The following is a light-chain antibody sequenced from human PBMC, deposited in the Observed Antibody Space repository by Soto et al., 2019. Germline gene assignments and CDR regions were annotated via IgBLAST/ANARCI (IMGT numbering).Light chain of an antibody. Sequence: QSAPTQPRSVSGSLGQSVTISCTGTNSDVGGYDYVSWFQHSPGKAPKLIIHDVRERPSGVPDRFSGSRSGNTASLTISGLQPEDEDDYYCCSYAGTYIFAVFGGGTKLTVL. CDR3: CSYAGTYIFAV. J-gene: IGLJ2*01. V-gene: IGLV2-11*01. CDR2: DVR. CDR1: NSDVGGYDY.